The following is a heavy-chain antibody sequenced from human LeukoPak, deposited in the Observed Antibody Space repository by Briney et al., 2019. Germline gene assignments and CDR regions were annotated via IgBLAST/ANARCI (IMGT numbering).Heavy chain of an antibody. Sequence: SETLSLTCTVSGGTISSYYWSWIRQPAGKGLEWMGYIYYIGSTNYNPSLKSRVTISVDTSKNQFSLKLSSVTAADTAVCYCARDYAFDIWGQGTMVTISS. CDR3: ARDYAFDI. CDR1: GGTISSYY. J-gene: IGHJ3*02. CDR2: IYYIGST. V-gene: IGHV4-59*01.